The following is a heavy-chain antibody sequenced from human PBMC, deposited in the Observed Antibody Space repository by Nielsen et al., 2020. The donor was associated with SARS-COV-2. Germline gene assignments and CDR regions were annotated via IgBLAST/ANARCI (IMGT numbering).Heavy chain of an antibody. Sequence: SLKISCAASGFTFDDYAMHWVRQAPGKGLEWVSGISWNSGSIGYADSVKGRFTISRDNAKNSLYLQMNSLRAEDTALYYCAKVGGCCSSTSCSGFDYWGQGTLVTVSS. V-gene: IGHV3-9*01. CDR1: GFTFDDYA. CDR3: AKVGGCCSSTSCSGFDY. CDR2: ISWNSGSI. J-gene: IGHJ4*02. D-gene: IGHD2-2*03.